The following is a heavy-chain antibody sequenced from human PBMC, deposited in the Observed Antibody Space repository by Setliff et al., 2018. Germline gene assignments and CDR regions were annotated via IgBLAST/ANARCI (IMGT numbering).Heavy chain of an antibody. Sequence: GGSLRLSCAASGFTFSSFAMNWVRQAPGKGLEWVSVINNSGDNTNYADSVKGRFTISRDNSRNTLYLQMSSLRVEDTAIYYCAKYVPMIWERHPFDIWGQGTTVTVSS. J-gene: IGHJ3*02. CDR3: AKYVPMIWERHPFDI. CDR2: INNSGDNT. CDR1: GFTFSSFA. V-gene: IGHV3-23*01. D-gene: IGHD3-10*02.